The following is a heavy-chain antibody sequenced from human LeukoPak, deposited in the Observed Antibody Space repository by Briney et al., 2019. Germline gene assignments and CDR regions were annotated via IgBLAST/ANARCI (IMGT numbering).Heavy chain of an antibody. CDR1: GGSFSGYY. D-gene: IGHD3-10*01. V-gene: IGHV4-34*01. CDR2: TNHSGST. Sequence: SETLSLTCAVYGGSFSGYYWSWIRQPPGKGLEWIGETNHSGSTNYNPSLKSRLTISVDTSKNQFSLKLSSVTAADTAVYYCARCTRMVRGVSVWGKGTTVTVSS. CDR3: ARCTRMVRGVSV. J-gene: IGHJ6*04.